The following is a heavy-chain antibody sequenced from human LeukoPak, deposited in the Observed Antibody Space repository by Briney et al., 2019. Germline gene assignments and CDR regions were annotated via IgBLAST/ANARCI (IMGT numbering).Heavy chain of an antibody. V-gene: IGHV1-2*02. CDR3: ARQAEYYYGMDV. Sequence: ASVKVSCKASGYTLTGHYLHWVRHAPGQGLEWMGWIHSNSGGTNYAQKFQGRVNMTRDTSVSTAYMELNRLSSDDTAVYSCARQAEYYYGMDVWGQGTTVTVSS. CDR1: GYTLTGHY. D-gene: IGHD6-25*01. J-gene: IGHJ6*02. CDR2: IHSNSGGT.